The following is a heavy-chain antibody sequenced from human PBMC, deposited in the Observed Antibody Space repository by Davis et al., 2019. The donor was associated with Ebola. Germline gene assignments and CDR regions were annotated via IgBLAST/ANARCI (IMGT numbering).Heavy chain of an antibody. Sequence: PSETLSLTCAVYGGSFSGYYWSWIRQPPGKGLEWIGEINHSGSTNYNPSLKSRVTISVDTSKNQFSLKLSSVTAADTAVYYCARGHRWFGESWVGVWGQGTTVTVSS. CDR1: GGSFSGYY. CDR2: INHSGST. CDR3: ARGHRWFGESWVGV. D-gene: IGHD3-10*01. V-gene: IGHV4-34*01. J-gene: IGHJ6*02.